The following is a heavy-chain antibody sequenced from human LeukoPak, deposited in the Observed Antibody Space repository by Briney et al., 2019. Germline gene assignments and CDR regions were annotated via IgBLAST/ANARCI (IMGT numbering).Heavy chain of an antibody. Sequence: SVKVSCKASGGTFSSYAISWVRQAPGQGLEWMGGIIPIFGTANYAQKFQGRVTITADESTSTAYMELSSLRSEDTAVYYCARTAYCGGDCLDYWGQETLVTVSS. CDR3: ARTAYCGGDCLDY. CDR2: IIPIFGTA. V-gene: IGHV1-69*13. CDR1: GGTFSSYA. D-gene: IGHD2-21*02. J-gene: IGHJ4*02.